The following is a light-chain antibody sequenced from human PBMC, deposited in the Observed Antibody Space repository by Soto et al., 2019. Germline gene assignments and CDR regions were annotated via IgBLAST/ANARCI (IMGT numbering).Light chain of an antibody. CDR3: AAWDDSLSGLYV. V-gene: IGLV1-47*01. CDR2: RNG. J-gene: IGLJ1*01. Sequence: QSVLTQPPSASGTPGQRVTISCSGSSSNIGRNYVYWYQQLPGTAPKLLIYRNGQRPSGVPDRLSGSKSGTSASLAISGLRSEDEADYYCAAWDDSLSGLYVFGTGTKLTVL. CDR1: SSNIGRNY.